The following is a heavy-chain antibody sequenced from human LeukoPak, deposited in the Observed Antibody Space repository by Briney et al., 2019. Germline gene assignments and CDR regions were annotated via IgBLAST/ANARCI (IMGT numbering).Heavy chain of an antibody. CDR1: GFTFSSYE. CDR2: ISSSGSTI. D-gene: IGHD6-13*01. Sequence: EGSLRLSCAASGFTFSSYEMNWVRQAPGKGLEWVSYISSSGSTIYYADSVKGRFTISRDNAKNSMYLQMNSLRAEDTAVYYCARDRWSASGSSWYDYWGQGTQVTVSS. CDR3: ARDRWSASGSSWYDY. J-gene: IGHJ4*02. V-gene: IGHV3-48*03.